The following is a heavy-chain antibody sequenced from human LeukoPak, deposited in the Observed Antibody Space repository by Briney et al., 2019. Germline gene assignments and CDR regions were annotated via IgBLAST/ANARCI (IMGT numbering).Heavy chain of an antibody. Sequence: SVKVSCKASGGTFSSYTISWVRQAPGQGLEWMGMIIPILGIENYAQKFQGRVTITADKSTSTAYMELSSLRSEDTAVYYCARDLQQLVSNWGQGTLVTVSS. CDR2: IIPILGIE. D-gene: IGHD6-13*01. J-gene: IGHJ4*02. V-gene: IGHV1-69*04. CDR3: ARDLQQLVSN. CDR1: GGTFSSYT.